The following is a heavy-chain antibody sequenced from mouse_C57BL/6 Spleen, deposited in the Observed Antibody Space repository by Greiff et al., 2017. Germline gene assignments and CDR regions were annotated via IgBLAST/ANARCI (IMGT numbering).Heavy chain of an antibody. J-gene: IGHJ2*01. CDR1: GFTFSDYY. CDR2: ISNGGGST. V-gene: IGHV5-12*01. Sequence: EVQVVESGGGLVQPGGSLKLSCAASGFTFSDYYMYCVRQTPEKRLEWVAYISNGGGSTYYPDTVKGRFTISRDNAKNTLYLQMSRLKSEDTAMYYCARQGGPGYFDYWGQGTTLTVSS. CDR3: ARQGGPGYFDY.